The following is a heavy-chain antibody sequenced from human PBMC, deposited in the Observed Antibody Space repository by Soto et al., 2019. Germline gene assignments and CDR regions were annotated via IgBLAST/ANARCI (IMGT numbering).Heavy chain of an antibody. CDR3: VSRPIFGFPYGPFDY. CDR2: ISYTETT. CDR1: RGSIRSGSYY. J-gene: IGHJ4*02. V-gene: IGHV4-39*01. Sequence: QLQLQESGPGLVKPSETLSLTCSVSRGSIRSGSYYWPGIRQTPGKGLEWIATISYTETTYYNPSLKSRVAISVDLSKNQFSLRLNSMTAADTAVYYCVSRPIFGFPYGPFDYWGQGALVTVSS. D-gene: IGHD3-10*01.